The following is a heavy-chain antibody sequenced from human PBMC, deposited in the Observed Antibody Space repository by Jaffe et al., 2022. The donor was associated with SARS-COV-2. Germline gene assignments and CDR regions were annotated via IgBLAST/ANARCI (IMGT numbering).Heavy chain of an antibody. CDR2: ISSSSSYI. CDR3: ARDFDYYDSRGH. V-gene: IGHV3-21*01. CDR1: GFTFSSYS. J-gene: IGHJ4*02. Sequence: EVQLVESGGGLVKPGGSLRLSCAASGFTFSSYSMNWVRQAPGKGLEWVSSISSSSSYIYYADSVKGRFTISRDNAKNSLYLQMNSLRAEDTAVYYCARDFDYYDSRGHWGQGTLVTVSS. D-gene: IGHD3-22*01.